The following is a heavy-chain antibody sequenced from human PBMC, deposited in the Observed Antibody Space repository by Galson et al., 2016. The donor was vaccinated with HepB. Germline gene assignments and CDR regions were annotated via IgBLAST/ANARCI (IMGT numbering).Heavy chain of an antibody. Sequence: PALVKPTQTLTLTCTFSGFSLTTGGSVGWIRQPPGKVLERLALIYWNDDKYYRPSLKSRLTINKDTFKNQVVLTMTNMDPVDTGTYYCAHRLGTTVLTWGVVAFDIWGQGIMVTVSS. V-gene: IGHV2-5*01. CDR2: IYWNDDK. D-gene: IGHD4-23*01. J-gene: IGHJ3*02. CDR3: AHRLGTTVLTWGVVAFDI. CDR1: GFSLTTGGS.